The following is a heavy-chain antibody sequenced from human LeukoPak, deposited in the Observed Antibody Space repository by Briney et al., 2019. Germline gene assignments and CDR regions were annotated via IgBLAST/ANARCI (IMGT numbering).Heavy chain of an antibody. CDR2: IYYTGST. CDR3: ARGDYFGSGLGD. V-gene: IGHV4-59*01. J-gene: IGHJ4*02. Sequence: SETLSLTCTVSGGSISSYYWGWIRQPPGKGLEWIGYIYYTGSTNFNPSLRSRVTISVDSSKNQFSLKVNSVTAADTAVYYCARGDYFGSGLGDWGQGTLVTVSS. D-gene: IGHD3-10*01. CDR1: GGSISSYY.